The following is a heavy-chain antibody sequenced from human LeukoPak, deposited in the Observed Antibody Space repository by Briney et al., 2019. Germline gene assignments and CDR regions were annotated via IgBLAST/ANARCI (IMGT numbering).Heavy chain of an antibody. D-gene: IGHD6-13*01. CDR3: AREGGIAAAGFDY. J-gene: IGHJ4*02. CDR2: INPSGGST. CDR1: GYTFTSYY. Sequence: ASVKVSCKASGYTFTSYYMHWARQAPGQGLEWMGIINPSGGSTSCAQKFQGRVTMTRDMSTSTVYMELSSLRSEDTAVYYCAREGGIAAAGFDYWGQGTLVTVSS. V-gene: IGHV1-46*01.